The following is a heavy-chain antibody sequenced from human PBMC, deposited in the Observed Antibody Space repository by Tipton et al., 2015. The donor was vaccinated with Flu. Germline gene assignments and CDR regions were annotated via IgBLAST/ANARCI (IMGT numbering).Heavy chain of an antibody. Sequence: GSLRLSCAASGFNVSTKYMSWVRQTPGKGLEWVSVIHSGGHIYYGDSVRGRFTLSRDNSRNTLYLQMTNLRPDDTGLYYCVRGVAGGFDVWGQGTRVVASS. D-gene: IGHD6-19*01. CDR1: GFNVSTKY. CDR2: IHSGGHI. CDR3: VRGVAGGFDV. J-gene: IGHJ3*01. V-gene: IGHV3-53*01.